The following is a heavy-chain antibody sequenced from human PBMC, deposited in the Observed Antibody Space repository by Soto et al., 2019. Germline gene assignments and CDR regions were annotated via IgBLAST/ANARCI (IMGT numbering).Heavy chain of an antibody. D-gene: IGHD2-15*01. Sequence: QVQLQESGPGLVKPSETLSLTCTVSGGSISSYYWSWIRQPPGKGLEWIGYIYYSGSTNYNPSLKSRVTISVDTSKNQVSLKLRSATAADTAVYYCARDDHGGTGYFQHWGQGTLVTVSS. CDR1: GGSISSYY. V-gene: IGHV4-59*01. J-gene: IGHJ1*01. CDR3: ARDDHGGTGYFQH. CDR2: IYYSGST.